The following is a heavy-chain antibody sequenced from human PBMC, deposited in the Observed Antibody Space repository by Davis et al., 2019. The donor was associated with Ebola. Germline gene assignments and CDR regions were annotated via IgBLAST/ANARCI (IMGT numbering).Heavy chain of an antibody. CDR1: GASINNYH. D-gene: IGHD5-24*01. Sequence: PSETLSLTCSVSGASINNYHWAWIRQPPGKGLEWIGHISSIGTTNYNPSLGSRVTISLDTSKNQFSLRLTSVNAADTAVYFCARDRDGYNFFDSWGQGSLVPVSS. CDR2: ISSIGTT. CDR3: ARDRDGYNFFDS. V-gene: IGHV4-59*01. J-gene: IGHJ4*02.